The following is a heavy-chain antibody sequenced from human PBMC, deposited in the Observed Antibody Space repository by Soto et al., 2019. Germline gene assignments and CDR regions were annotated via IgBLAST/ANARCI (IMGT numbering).Heavy chain of an antibody. D-gene: IGHD5-12*01. J-gene: IGHJ6*02. V-gene: IGHV3-30-3*01. CDR1: GFTFTNYA. Sequence: QAQLVESGGGVVQPGGSLRLSCAASGFTFTNYAFHWVRQAPGKGLEWLAVISFDGDKKYYADSVKGRFIISRDNFKSTLYLQMNSLRGGDAALYFCGREDDYNYRYFNYGVDVWGQGTTVTVSS. CDR3: GREDDYNYRYFNYGVDV. CDR2: ISFDGDKK.